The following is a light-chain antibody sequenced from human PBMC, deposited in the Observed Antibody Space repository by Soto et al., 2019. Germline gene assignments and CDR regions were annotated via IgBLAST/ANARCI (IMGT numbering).Light chain of an antibody. CDR3: ALYMPSGISV. CDR2: STY. CDR1: SGSVSMSNY. J-gene: IGLJ3*02. Sequence: QAVVTQEPPFSVSPGETVTLTCGLTSGSVSMSNYPSWFQQTPGQPPRTLIHSTYTRPSGVPDRFSGSILGNKAALTITGAQADDESDYYGALYMPSGISVFGGGTKLTVL. V-gene: IGLV8-61*01.